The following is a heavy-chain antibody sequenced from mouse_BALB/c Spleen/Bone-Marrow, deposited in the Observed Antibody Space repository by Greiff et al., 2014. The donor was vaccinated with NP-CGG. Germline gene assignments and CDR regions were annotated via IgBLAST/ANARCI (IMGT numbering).Heavy chain of an antibody. D-gene: IGHD1-1*01. CDR1: GFNIKDTF. V-gene: IGHV14-3*02. J-gene: IGHJ4*01. CDR2: IDPANDDT. Sequence: EVKLMESGAELVKPGASVKLSCTASGFNIKDTFMNWVKQRHEQGLEWIGRIDPANDDTEYDQKFKGKATITADTSSNTAYLQLNSLTSEDTAVYYCARCLVRIDYWGQGTSVTVSS. CDR3: ARCLVRIDY.